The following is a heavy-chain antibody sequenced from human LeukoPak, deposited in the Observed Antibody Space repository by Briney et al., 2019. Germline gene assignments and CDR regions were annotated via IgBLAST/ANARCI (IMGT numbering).Heavy chain of an antibody. CDR1: GYTFINNW. Sequence: GASVKVSCKASGYTFINNWMHWVRQAPGQGLECMGWISGYTGDTKYAQILQGRFTVTTDTSTSTAYMELRSLTYDDTAVYYCARAGYCGDGGCRGGSAFDVWGQGTMVTVSS. J-gene: IGHJ3*01. CDR2: ISGYTGDT. CDR3: ARAGYCGDGGCRGGSAFDV. D-gene: IGHD2-15*01. V-gene: IGHV1-18*01.